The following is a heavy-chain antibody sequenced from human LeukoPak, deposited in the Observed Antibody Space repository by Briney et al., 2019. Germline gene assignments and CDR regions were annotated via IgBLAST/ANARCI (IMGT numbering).Heavy chain of an antibody. D-gene: IGHD6-6*01. CDR3: ARDGSSSENAFDI. V-gene: IGHV1-69*05. J-gene: IGHJ3*02. CDR2: IIPIFGTA. CDR1: GGTFSSYA. Sequence: SVKVSCKASGGTFSSYAISWVRQAPGQGLEWMGRIIPIFGTANYAQKFQGRVTITTDESTSTAYMELSSLRSEDTAVYYCARDGSSSENAFDIWGQGTMVTFSS.